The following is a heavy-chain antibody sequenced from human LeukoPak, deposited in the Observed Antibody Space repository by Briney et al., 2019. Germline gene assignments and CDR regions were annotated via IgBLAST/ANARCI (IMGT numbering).Heavy chain of an antibody. V-gene: IGHV1-69*04. CDR3: AREEQLQTVFDY. CDR2: IIPILGIA. CDR1: GYTFTSYY. Sequence: SVKVSCKASGYTFTSYYMHWVRQAPGQGLEWMGRIIPILGIANYAQKFQGRVTITADKSTSTAYMELSSLRSEDTAVYYCAREEQLQTVFDYWGQGTLVTVSS. J-gene: IGHJ4*02. D-gene: IGHD6-13*01.